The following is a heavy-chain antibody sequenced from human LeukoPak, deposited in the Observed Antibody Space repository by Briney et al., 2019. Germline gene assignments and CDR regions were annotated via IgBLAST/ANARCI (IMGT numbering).Heavy chain of an antibody. J-gene: IGHJ1*01. CDR1: GGSISSSSYY. V-gene: IGHV4-39*01. D-gene: IGHD1-26*01. Sequence: PSETLSLTCTVSGGSISSSSYYWGWIRQPPGKGLEWIGSIYYSGSTYYNPSLKSRVTISVDTSKNQFSLKLSSVTAADTAVYYCARGRRSRQPQPSGSYYPSAPAPSAEYFQHWGQGTLVTVSS. CDR2: IYYSGST. CDR3: ARGRRSRQPQPSGSYYPSAPAPSAEYFQH.